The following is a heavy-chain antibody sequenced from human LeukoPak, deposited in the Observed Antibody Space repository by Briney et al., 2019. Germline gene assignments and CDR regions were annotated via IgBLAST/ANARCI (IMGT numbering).Heavy chain of an antibody. CDR1: GFTFSSYA. Sequence: GGSLRLSCAASGFTFSSYAMHWVRQAPGKGLEYVSAISSNGGSTYYANSVKGRFTISRDNSKNSLYLQIDSLRAEDTAVYYCARDPYSGYYGTYYYYYMDVWGKGTTVTISS. D-gene: IGHD3-22*01. CDR2: ISSNGGST. V-gene: IGHV3-64*01. J-gene: IGHJ6*03. CDR3: ARDPYSGYYGTYYYYYMDV.